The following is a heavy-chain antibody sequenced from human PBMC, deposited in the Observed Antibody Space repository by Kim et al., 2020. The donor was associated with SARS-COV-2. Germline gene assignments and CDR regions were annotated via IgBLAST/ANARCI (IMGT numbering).Heavy chain of an antibody. CDR3: VRGAFDI. V-gene: IGHV3-74*03. Sequence: GGSLRLSCAASGFTFSTSWMHWVRQAPGTGLVWVSHINGDASKITFADSVKGRFTISRDNARNTLYLQMNSLRAEDTAVYYCVRGAFDIWGQGTMVTVSS. J-gene: IGHJ3*02. CDR1: GFTFSTSW. CDR2: INGDASKI.